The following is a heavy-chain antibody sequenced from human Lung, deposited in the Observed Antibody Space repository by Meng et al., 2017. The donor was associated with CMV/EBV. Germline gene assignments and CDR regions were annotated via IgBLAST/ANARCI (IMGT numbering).Heavy chain of an antibody. CDR2: ISYDGSNK. CDR1: GFTFSSYA. Sequence: GGSLRLSCAASGFTFSSYAMHWVRQAPGKGLEWVAVISYDGSNKYYADSVKGRFTISRDNSKNTLYLQMNSLRAEDTAVYYCARELRFLEWLLPTSYYYYGKDVWGQGXTVTVSS. CDR3: ARELRFLEWLLPTSYYYYGKDV. D-gene: IGHD3-3*01. J-gene: IGHJ6*02. V-gene: IGHV3-30-3*01.